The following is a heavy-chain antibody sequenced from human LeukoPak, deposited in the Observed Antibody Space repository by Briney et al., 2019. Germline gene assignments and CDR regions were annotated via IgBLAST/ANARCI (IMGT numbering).Heavy chain of an antibody. CDR1: GGSFSGYY. D-gene: IGHD6-13*01. CDR3: ARSFIAAAGTGFDP. Sequence: PSETLSLTCAVYGGSFSGYYWSWIRQPPGKGLEWIGEINHSGSINYNPSLKSRVTISVDTSKNQFSLKLSSVTAADTAVYYCARSFIAAAGTGFDPWGQGTLVTVSS. J-gene: IGHJ5*02. CDR2: INHSGSI. V-gene: IGHV4-34*01.